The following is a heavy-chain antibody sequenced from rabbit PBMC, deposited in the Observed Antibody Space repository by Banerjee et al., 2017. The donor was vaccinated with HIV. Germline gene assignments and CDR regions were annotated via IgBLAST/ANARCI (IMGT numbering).Heavy chain of an antibody. Sequence: QEQLEESGGDLVKPGASLTLTCTASGFSFSSTYWICWVRQAPGKGLELIACIYTNSGSAWYASWVNGRFTISRSTSLSTVDLKMTSLTAADTATYFCAKNAGSANNLWGQGTLVTV. D-gene: IGHD4-2*01. CDR2: IYTNSGSA. V-gene: IGHV1S43*01. CDR1: GFSFSSTYW. J-gene: IGHJ4*01. CDR3: AKNAGSANNL.